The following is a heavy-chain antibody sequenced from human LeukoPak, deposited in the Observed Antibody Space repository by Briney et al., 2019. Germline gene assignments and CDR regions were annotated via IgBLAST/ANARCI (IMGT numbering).Heavy chain of an antibody. D-gene: IGHD5-18*01. CDR2: IIPILGIA. Sequence: ASVKVSCKASGGTFSSYAISWVRQAPGQGLEWMGGIIPILGIANYAQKFQGRVTMTRDTSTSTVYMELSSLRSEDTAVYYCARFPNTAMVMGLEYYYYGMDVWGQGTTVTVSS. CDR3: ARFPNTAMVMGLEYYYYGMDV. J-gene: IGHJ6*02. V-gene: IGHV1-69*10. CDR1: GGTFSSYA.